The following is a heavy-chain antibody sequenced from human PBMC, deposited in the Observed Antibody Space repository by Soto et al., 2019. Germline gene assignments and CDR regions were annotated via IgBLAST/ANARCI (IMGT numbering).Heavy chain of an antibody. Sequence: EVQLLESGGGLVQPGGSLRLSCAASGFTFSSYSMSWVRQAPGKGLEWVSGFRSGGDDETTYYADAVRGRFTISRDNSKNTLFLQMNSLRAEDTAIYYCAKKVNSGSGSQFFDYWGQGTLVTVSS. D-gene: IGHD3-10*01. CDR3: AKKVNSGSGSQFFDY. CDR2: FRSGGDDETT. J-gene: IGHJ4*02. CDR1: GFTFSSYS. V-gene: IGHV3-23*01.